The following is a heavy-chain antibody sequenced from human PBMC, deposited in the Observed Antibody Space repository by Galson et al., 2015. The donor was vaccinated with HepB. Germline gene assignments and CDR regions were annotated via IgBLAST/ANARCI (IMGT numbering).Heavy chain of an antibody. J-gene: IGHJ5*02. D-gene: IGHD2-15*01. Sequence: SVKVSCKASGYIFSSYSITWVRQAPGQGLEWMGWISAYNRHTNYAQSFQDRVTMTTDRSTSTIYLELRSLRSDDTAVYYCARGALVVVVGATQNHWFDPWGQGTLVTVSS. V-gene: IGHV1-18*01. CDR3: ARGALVVVVGATQNHWFDP. CDR1: GYIFSSYS. CDR2: ISAYNRHT.